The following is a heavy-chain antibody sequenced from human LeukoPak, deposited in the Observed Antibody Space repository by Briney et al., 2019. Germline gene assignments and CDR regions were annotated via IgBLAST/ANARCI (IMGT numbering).Heavy chain of an antibody. Sequence: GASVTVSCTASGYIFTNYAMNWVRQAPGQGLEWMGWITTNTGNPTYAQGFTRRFVFSLDTSVNTAYLQISSLKAEDSAIYYCARQSGSGWIARLDYWGQGTLVTVSS. CDR1: GYIFTNYA. CDR3: ARQSGSGWIARLDY. D-gene: IGHD6-6*01. J-gene: IGHJ4*02. CDR2: ITTNTGNP. V-gene: IGHV7-4-1*02.